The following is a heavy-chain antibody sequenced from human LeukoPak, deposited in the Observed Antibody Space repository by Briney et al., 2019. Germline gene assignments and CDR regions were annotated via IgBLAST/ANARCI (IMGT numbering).Heavy chain of an antibody. CDR3: ARNVLLWFGELNNWFDP. CDR2: IYYSGST. J-gene: IGHJ5*02. V-gene: IGHV4-59*01. D-gene: IGHD3-10*01. Sequence: SETLSLTCTVSGGSISSYYWSWIRQPPGKGLEWIGSIYYSGSTNYNPSLKSRVTISVDTSKNQFSLKLSSVTAADTAVYYCARNVLLWFGELNNWFDPWGQGTLVTVSS. CDR1: GGSISSYY.